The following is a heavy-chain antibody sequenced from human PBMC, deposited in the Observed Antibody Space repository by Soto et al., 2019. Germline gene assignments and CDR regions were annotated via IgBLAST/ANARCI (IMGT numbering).Heavy chain of an antibody. V-gene: IGHV3-30-3*01. Sequence: QVQLVESGGGVVQPGRSLRLSCAASGFSFSTHDMHWVRQAPGKGLEWVAVISYDGTNKHYADSVKGRFTISRDNSKNTLYLQMNILRPDDTTIYDCARDRLGITYGGGNGLDVWGQGSTVTVSS. J-gene: IGHJ6*01. CDR3: ARDRLGITYGGGNGLDV. CDR2: ISYDGTNK. CDR1: GFSFSTHD. D-gene: IGHD3-16*01.